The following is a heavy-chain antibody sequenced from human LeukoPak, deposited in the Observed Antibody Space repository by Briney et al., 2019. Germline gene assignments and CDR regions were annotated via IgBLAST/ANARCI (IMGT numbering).Heavy chain of an antibody. D-gene: IGHD1-26*01. J-gene: IGHJ4*02. CDR1: GGSISSGGYY. CDR2: IYYSGST. V-gene: IGHV4-61*08. CDR3: ARGREWEPKVFDY. Sequence: SETLSLTCTVSGGSISSGGYYWSWIRQPPGKGLEWIGYIYYSGSTNYNPSLKSRVTISVDTSKNQFSLKLSSVTAADTAVYYCARGREWEPKVFDYWGQGTLVTVSS.